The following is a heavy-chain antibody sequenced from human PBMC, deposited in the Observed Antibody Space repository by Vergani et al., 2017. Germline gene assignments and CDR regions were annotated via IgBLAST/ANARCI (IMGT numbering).Heavy chain of an antibody. D-gene: IGHD4-23*01. V-gene: IGHV4-38-2*02. CDR3: ARDFGGEWYFDL. J-gene: IGHJ2*01. Sequence: QVQLKESGPGLVKPSETLSLTCTVSNFFISSNAYYWGWIRQAPGRGLEWIGSLHHNGATSHNPSLRSRVTMSVDTSKNQFSLSLNSVTAADTAVYYCARDFGGEWYFDLWGRGATVTVSS. CDR2: LHHNGAT. CDR1: NFFISSNAYY.